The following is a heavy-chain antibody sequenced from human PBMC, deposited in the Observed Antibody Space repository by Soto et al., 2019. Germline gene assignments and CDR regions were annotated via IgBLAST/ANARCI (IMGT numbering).Heavy chain of an antibody. CDR1: GYTFTSYA. J-gene: IGHJ6*02. CDR2: INAGNGNT. Sequence: ASVKVSCKASGYTFTSYAMHWVRQAPGQRLEWTGWINAGNGNTKYSQKFQGRVTITRDTSASTAYMELSSLRSEDTAVYYCARTVGYYYGMDGWGQGTTVTVSS. D-gene: IGHD4-17*01. V-gene: IGHV1-3*01. CDR3: ARTVGYYYGMDG.